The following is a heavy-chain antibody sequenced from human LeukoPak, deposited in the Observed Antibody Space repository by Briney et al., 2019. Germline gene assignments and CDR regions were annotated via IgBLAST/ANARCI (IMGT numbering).Heavy chain of an antibody. CDR2: IYYSGST. J-gene: IGHJ4*02. Sequence: PSETLSLTCTVSGGSLSSYYWSWIRQPPGKGLEWIGYIYYSGSTNYNPSLKSRVTISVDTSKNQFSLKLSSVTAADTAVYYCAREVNGLDYWGQATLVTVSS. CDR1: GGSLSSYY. CDR3: AREVNGLDY. V-gene: IGHV4-59*01.